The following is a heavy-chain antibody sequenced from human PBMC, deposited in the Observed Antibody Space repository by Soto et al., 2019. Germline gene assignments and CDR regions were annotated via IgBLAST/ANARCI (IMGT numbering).Heavy chain of an antibody. CDR2: ISAYNGNT. CDR1: GYTFTSYG. CDR3: ARVTMIRGVIIGAPFDY. Sequence: ASVKVSCKASGYTFTSYGISGVRQAPGQGLEWMGWISAYNGNTNYAQKLQGRVTMTTDTSTSTAYMELRSLRSEDTAVYYCARVTMIRGVIIGAPFDYWGQGTLVTVSS. J-gene: IGHJ4*02. D-gene: IGHD3-10*01. V-gene: IGHV1-18*04.